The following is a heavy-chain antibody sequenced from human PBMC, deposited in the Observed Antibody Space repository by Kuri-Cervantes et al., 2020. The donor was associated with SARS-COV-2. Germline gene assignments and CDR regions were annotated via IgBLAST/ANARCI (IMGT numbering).Heavy chain of an antibody. J-gene: IGHJ5*02. CDR2: IGTADDT. Sequence: GGSLRLSCAASGFTFRSYDMHWVRQVTGKGLEWVSGIGTADDTYYPDSVKGRFTISRDNAKNSLYLQMNSLRAGDTAVYYCARAGLKDTAMVDLWGQGALVTVSS. D-gene: IGHD5-18*01. CDR1: GFTFRSYD. V-gene: IGHV3-13*01. CDR3: ARAGLKDTAMVDL.